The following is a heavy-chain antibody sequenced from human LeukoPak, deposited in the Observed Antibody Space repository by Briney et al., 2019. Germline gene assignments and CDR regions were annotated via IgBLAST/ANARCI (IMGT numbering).Heavy chain of an antibody. CDR1: GGSISSGGYY. Sequence: SETLSLTCTVSGGSISSGGYYWSWIRQHPGKGLEWIGYIYYSGSTYYNPSLKSRVTISVDTSKNQFSLKLSSVTAADTAVYYCARGSSGWYQGLYYYYYGMDVWGQGTTVTVSS. CDR2: IYYSGST. J-gene: IGHJ6*02. D-gene: IGHD6-19*01. V-gene: IGHV4-31*03. CDR3: ARGSSGWYQGLYYYYYGMDV.